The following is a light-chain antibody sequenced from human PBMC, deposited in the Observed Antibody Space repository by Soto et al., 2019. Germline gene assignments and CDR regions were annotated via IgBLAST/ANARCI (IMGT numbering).Light chain of an antibody. V-gene: IGKV3-11*01. CDR2: DAS. CDR1: QSVGSN. Sequence: EVELTQSPATLSLYPGQRDVLSCRASQSVGSNVVWYQQKSGQAPRLLIYDASNRVSGIPARFSGSGSGTDVTLIVSSLESEAFAVYYCQQGGHWLSFGGGTKVE. J-gene: IGKJ4*01. CDR3: QQGGHWLS.